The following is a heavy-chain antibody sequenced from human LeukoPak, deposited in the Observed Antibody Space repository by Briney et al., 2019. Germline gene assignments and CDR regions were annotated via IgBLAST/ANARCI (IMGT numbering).Heavy chain of an antibody. CDR3: AREGGFTGYGSSWYEDVFVY. V-gene: IGHV3-23*01. J-gene: IGHJ4*02. D-gene: IGHD6-13*01. Sequence: GGSLRLSCAASRFTFSSYAMSWVRQAPGKGLEWVSAISGSGGSTYYADSVKGRFIISRDNSKNTLYLQMNSLRAEDTAVYYCAREGGFTGYGSSWYEDVFVYWGQGTLVIVSS. CDR2: ISGSGGST. CDR1: RFTFSSYA.